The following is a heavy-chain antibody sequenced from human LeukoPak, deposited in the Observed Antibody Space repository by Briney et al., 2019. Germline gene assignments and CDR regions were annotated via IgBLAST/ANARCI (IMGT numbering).Heavy chain of an antibody. Sequence: PGGSLRLSCTASGFTFSGSALHWVRQPSGKGLEWIARIRRKGNNYVTAYAASVRGRFTISRDDSETSTFLQMNSLKIEDTALYYCTSGYAGNSDYYYYTDVWGKGTTVAVSS. J-gene: IGHJ6*03. CDR2: IRRKGNNYVT. D-gene: IGHD2-2*01. V-gene: IGHV3-73*01. CDR1: GFTFSGSA. CDR3: TSGYAGNSDYYYYTDV.